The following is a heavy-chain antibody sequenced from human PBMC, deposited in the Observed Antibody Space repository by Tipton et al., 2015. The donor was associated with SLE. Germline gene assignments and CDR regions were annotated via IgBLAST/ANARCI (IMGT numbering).Heavy chain of an antibody. Sequence: TLSLTCTVSGGSFSSSGYYWSWIRQPAGKGLEWIGRIFTSGSTNYNPSLKSRVTMSVDTSKNQFSLKLSSVTAADTAVYYCARDNPLYCSGGSCRDAFDIWGQGTMVTVSS. V-gene: IGHV4-61*02. J-gene: IGHJ3*02. CDR3: ARDNPLYCSGGSCRDAFDI. CDR2: IFTSGST. D-gene: IGHD2-15*01. CDR1: GGSFSSSGYY.